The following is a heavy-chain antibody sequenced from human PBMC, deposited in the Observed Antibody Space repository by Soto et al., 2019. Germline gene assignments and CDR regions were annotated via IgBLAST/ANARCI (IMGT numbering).Heavy chain of an antibody. D-gene: IGHD6-19*01. Sequence: SVKVSCKASGGTFSSYAISWVRQAPGQGLEWMGGIIPIFGTANYAQKFQGRVTITADESTSTAYMELSSLRSEDTAVYYCARGSSGIAVAGVFDYWGQGTLVTVSS. CDR1: GGTFSSYA. CDR2: IIPIFGTA. J-gene: IGHJ4*02. CDR3: ARGSSGIAVAGVFDY. V-gene: IGHV1-69*13.